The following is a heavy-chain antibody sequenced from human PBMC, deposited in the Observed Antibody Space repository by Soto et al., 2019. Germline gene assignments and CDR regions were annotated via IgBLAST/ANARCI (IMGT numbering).Heavy chain of an antibody. CDR3: ARDLWSGVVVPAAGD. CDR2: IWYDGSNK. D-gene: IGHD2-2*01. Sequence: QVQLVESGGGVVQPGRSLRLSCAASGFTFSSYGMHWVRQDPGKGLEWVAVIWYDGSNKYYADSVKGRFTISRDNSKNTQYLHMNSLRADDTAVYYCARDLWSGVVVPAAGDRGQGTLVTVSS. J-gene: IGHJ4*02. CDR1: GFTFSSYG. V-gene: IGHV3-33*01.